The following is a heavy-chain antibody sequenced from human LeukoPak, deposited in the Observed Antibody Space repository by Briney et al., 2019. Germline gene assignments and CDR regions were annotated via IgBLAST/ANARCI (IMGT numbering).Heavy chain of an antibody. CDR2: IRSKAYGGTT. Sequence: PGGSLRLSCAASGFTFSSYAMSWFRQAPGKGLEWVGFIRSKAYGGTTEYAASVKGRFTISRDDSKSIAYLQMNSLKTEDTAVYYCTRDSQPFDYWGQGTLVTVSS. CDR1: GFTFSSYA. D-gene: IGHD6-13*01. V-gene: IGHV3-49*03. J-gene: IGHJ4*02. CDR3: TRDSQPFDY.